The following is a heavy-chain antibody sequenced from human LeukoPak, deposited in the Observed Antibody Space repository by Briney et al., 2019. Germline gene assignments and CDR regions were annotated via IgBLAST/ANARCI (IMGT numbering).Heavy chain of an antibody. CDR3: AAGSGSYRERPDY. D-gene: IGHD1-26*01. CDR1: GFTFTSSA. J-gene: IGHJ4*02. Sequence: SAKVSCKASGFTFTSSAVQWVRQARGQRLEWIGWIVVGSGNTNYAQKFQERVTITRDMSTSTAYMELSSLRSEDTAVYYCAAGSGSYRERPDYWGQGTLVTVSS. V-gene: IGHV1-58*01. CDR2: IVVGSGNT.